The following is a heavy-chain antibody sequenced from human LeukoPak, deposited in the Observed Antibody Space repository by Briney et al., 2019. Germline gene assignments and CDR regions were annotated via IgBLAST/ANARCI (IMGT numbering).Heavy chain of an antibody. CDR2: ISWNGARI. CDR1: GFTFAEYT. V-gene: IGHV3-43*01. CDR3: VKDLVAASENVRGWYPMDY. D-gene: IGHD6-19*01. J-gene: IGHJ4*02. Sequence: GGSLRLSCAASGFTFAEYTMHWVRQAPGKGLEWVSLISWNGARIHYGDSVKGRFTISRDNSKNSLYLQMNSLRTEDTAMYYCVKDLVAASENVRGWYPMDYWGQGTLVTVSS.